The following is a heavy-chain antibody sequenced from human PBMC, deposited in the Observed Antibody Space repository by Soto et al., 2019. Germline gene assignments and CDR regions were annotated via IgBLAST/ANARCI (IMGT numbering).Heavy chain of an antibody. CDR3: ARGKDTAMVPDYYYGMDV. J-gene: IGHJ6*02. V-gene: IGHV1-69*01. D-gene: IGHD5-18*01. CDR2: IIPIFGTA. CDR1: GGTFSSYA. Sequence: QVQLVQSGAEVKKPGSSVKVSCKASGGTFSSYAISWVRQAPGQGLEWMGGIIPIFGTANYAQKFQGRVTITADESTRTAYMELSSLRSEDTAVYYCARGKDTAMVPDYYYGMDVWGQGTTVTVSS.